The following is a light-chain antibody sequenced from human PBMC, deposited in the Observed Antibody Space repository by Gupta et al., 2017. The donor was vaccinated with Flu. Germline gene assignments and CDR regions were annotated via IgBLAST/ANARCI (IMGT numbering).Light chain of an antibody. CDR2: SKN. J-gene: IGLJ3*02. Sequence: QPVVTQEPSFSVSPGGTVTLTCGLSSGSVSTSYYPSWYQQTPGQAPRTLIYSKNTRSSGVPDRFSGSIIGNKAALTITGAQADEESDYYCGLYMGSGIWVFGGGTKLTVL. CDR1: SGSVSTSYY. V-gene: IGLV8-61*01. CDR3: GLYMGSGIWV.